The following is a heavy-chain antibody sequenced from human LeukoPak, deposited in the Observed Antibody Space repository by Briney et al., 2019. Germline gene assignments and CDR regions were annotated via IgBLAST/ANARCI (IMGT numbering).Heavy chain of an antibody. CDR1: GGSISSYY. Sequence: PSETLSLTCTVSGGSISSYYWSWLRQPPGKGREWIGYIYYSGSTNYNPSLKSRVTISVDTSKNQFSLKLSSVTAADTAVYYCARAVAAAGFFDYWGQGTLVTVSS. V-gene: IGHV4-59*01. CDR3: ARAVAAAGFFDY. D-gene: IGHD6-13*01. J-gene: IGHJ4*02. CDR2: IYYSGST.